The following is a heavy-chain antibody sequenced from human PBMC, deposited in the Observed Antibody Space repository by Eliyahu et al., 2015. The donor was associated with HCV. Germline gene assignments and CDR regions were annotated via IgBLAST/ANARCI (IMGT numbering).Heavy chain of an antibody. CDR1: GVXIRTRSYY. J-gene: IGHJ4*02. CDR2: ISYSGTT. V-gene: IGHV4-39*01. Sequence: QLQLQESGPGLVKPSETLSLTCTVSGVXIRTRSYYWGWFRQXPGKGLEWIATISYSGTTYYNPSLKSRATLSIDTSKNQFSLNLSSVTAAETAVYYCASAAGTSDFDNWGQGTLVTVSS. D-gene: IGHD6-13*01. CDR3: ASAAGTSDFDN.